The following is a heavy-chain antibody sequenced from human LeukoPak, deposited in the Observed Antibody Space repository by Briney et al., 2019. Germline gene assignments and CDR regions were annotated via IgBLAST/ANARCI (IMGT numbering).Heavy chain of an antibody. J-gene: IGHJ4*02. CDR1: GGSISSSSYS. CDR3: ARGSSGYYYFDY. D-gene: IGHD3-22*01. V-gene: IGHV4-39*01. Sequence: PSETLSLTCTVSGGSISSSSYSWGWIRQPPGKGLEWIGSIYYSGSTYYNPSLKSRVTISVDTSKNQFSLKLSSVTAADTAVYYCARGSSGYYYFDYWGQGTLVTVSS. CDR2: IYYSGST.